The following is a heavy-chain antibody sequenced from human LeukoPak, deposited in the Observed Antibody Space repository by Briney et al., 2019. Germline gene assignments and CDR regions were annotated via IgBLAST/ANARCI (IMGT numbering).Heavy chain of an antibody. J-gene: IGHJ6*02. CDR3: ARDDYYDSSGYRGVDYYGMDV. CDR2: IYYSGST. V-gene: IGHV4-59*01. D-gene: IGHD3-22*01. CDR1: GGSISSYY. Sequence: SETLSLTCTVSGGSISSYYWSWIRQPPGKGLEWIGYIYYSGSTNYNPSLKSRVTISVDTSKNQFSLKLSSVTAADTAVYYCARDDYYDSSGYRGVDYYGMDVWGQGTTVTATS.